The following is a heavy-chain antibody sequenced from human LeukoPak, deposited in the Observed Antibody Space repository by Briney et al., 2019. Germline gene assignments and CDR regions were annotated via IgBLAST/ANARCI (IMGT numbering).Heavy chain of an antibody. CDR3: AGYDLLTGFWN. D-gene: IGHD3-9*01. CDR2: INHSGST. V-gene: IGHV4-34*01. CDR1: GGSFSGYS. J-gene: IGHJ4*02. Sequence: SETLSLTCAVYGGSFSGYSWSWIRQPPGKGLEWIGEINHSGSTYYNPSLKSRVTISVDTSKNQFSLKLSSATAADTAVYYCAGYDLLTGFWNWGQGTLVTVSS.